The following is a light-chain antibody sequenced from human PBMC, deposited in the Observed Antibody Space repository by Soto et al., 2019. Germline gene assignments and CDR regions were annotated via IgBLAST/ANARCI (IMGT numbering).Light chain of an antibody. V-gene: IGKV3-15*01. Sequence: EIVMTQSPATLSVSPGERATLSCRASQSVSSNLAWYQQKPGQAPRLLIYGASTRATGIPARFSGSGSGTEFTLTISSLQSEDVRVNHCQQYQNGTFPFCPGTKGAIK. J-gene: IGKJ3*01. CDR2: GAS. CDR1: QSVSSN. CDR3: QQYQNGTFP.